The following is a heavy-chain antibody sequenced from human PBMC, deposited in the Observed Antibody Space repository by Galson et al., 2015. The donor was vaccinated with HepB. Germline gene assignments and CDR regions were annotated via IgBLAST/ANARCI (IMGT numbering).Heavy chain of an antibody. V-gene: IGHV3-7*01. CDR1: GFTLSNHW. D-gene: IGHD2-15*01. CDR3: ARGKDYEAFDI. CDR2: IKPDGSDK. J-gene: IGHJ3*02. Sequence: SLRLSCAASGFTLSNHWMSWLRQAPGKGLEWVGNIKPDGSDKYYVDSVKGRFSISRDNAKNSLYLQMDSLRGEDTAVYYCARGKDYEAFDIWGQGTMVTVFS.